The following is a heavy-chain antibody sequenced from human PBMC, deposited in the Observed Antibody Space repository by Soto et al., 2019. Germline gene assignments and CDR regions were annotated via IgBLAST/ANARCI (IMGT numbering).Heavy chain of an antibody. CDR2: ISYDGSNK. V-gene: IGHV3-30*18. D-gene: IGHD1-26*01. CDR1: GFTFSSYG. CDR3: SKVEWELLGTVFQH. Sequence: GGSLRLSCAASGFTFSSYGMHWVRQAPGKGLEWVAVISYDGSNKYYADSVKGRFTISRDNSKNTLYLQMNSLRAEDTAVYYCSKVEWELLGTVFQHWGQGTLVTVSS. J-gene: IGHJ1*01.